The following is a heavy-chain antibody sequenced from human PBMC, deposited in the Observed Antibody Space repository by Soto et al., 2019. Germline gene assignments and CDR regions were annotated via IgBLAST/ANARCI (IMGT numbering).Heavy chain of an antibody. D-gene: IGHD4-17*01. J-gene: IGHJ4*02. CDR3: ACRRAFNGAYYGDYFGY. CDR1: GYRVSRYA. CDR2: IIAGKGNT. V-gene: IGHV1-3*01. Sequence: GASVKVSCKASGYRVSRYAMHWVRQAPGQSLEWMGWIIAGKGNTKYPEEFQGRVTITRDTSASTVVMELSSLRSEDTAVYYCACRRAFNGAYYGDYFGYWGQRTLV.